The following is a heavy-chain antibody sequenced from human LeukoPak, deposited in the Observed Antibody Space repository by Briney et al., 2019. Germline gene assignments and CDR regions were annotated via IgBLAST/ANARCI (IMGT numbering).Heavy chain of an antibody. CDR3: ARCRDVYNYFVY. D-gene: IGHD1-1*01. CDR1: GFTFSSYS. Sequence: GGSLRLSCAASGFTFSSYSMNWVRQAPGKRLEWVSYISRSSDTIYYADSVKGRFTISRDNAKNSLYLQMNSLRDEDTAVYFCARCRDVYNYFVYWGQGALVTVSS. CDR2: ISRSSDTI. J-gene: IGHJ4*02. V-gene: IGHV3-48*02.